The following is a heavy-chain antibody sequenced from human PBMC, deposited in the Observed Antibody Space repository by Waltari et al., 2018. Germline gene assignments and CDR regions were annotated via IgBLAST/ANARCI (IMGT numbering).Heavy chain of an antibody. D-gene: IGHD3-10*01. Sequence: QVQLQESGPGLVKPSETLSLTCAVSGYSISSGYYWGWLRPPPGKGLEWIGSIYHSGSTYYNPSLKSRVTISVDTSKNQFSLKLSSVTAADTAVYYCARSLQSVGFRELLYHAFDIWGQGTMVTVSS. CDR2: IYHSGST. CDR3: ARSLQSVGFRELLYHAFDI. CDR1: GYSISSGYY. J-gene: IGHJ3*02. V-gene: IGHV4-38-2*01.